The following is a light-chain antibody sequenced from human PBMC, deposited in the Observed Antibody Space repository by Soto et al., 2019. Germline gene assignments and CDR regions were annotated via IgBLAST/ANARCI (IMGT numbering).Light chain of an antibody. CDR1: QSISIY. CDR2: AAS. J-gene: IGKJ4*01. Sequence: DIQMTQSPSSLSASVGDRVTITCRASQSISIYLYWYQQKPGKAPKLLIYAASSLQSGVPSRFSGSGSGTDFTLTISRLQPEDVATYYCQQSYSTPLTFGGGTKVEIK. V-gene: IGKV1-39*01. CDR3: QQSYSTPLT.